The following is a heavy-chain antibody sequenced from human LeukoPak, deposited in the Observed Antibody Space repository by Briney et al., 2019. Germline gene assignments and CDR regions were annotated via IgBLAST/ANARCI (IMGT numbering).Heavy chain of an antibody. D-gene: IGHD6-6*01. J-gene: IGHJ4*02. CDR3: AKGSSSSRPYYFDY. CDR1: AFTFSIYV. V-gene: IGHV3-23*01. CDR2: LSDNSVST. Sequence: GGSLSPSWPLSAFTFSIYVTRCARQAPGNWMGWVSALSDNSVSTYYADSVKGRFTVSRDNSKNTLYLQMNSLRVEDTAVYFCAKGSSSSRPYYFDYWGQGTLVTVSS.